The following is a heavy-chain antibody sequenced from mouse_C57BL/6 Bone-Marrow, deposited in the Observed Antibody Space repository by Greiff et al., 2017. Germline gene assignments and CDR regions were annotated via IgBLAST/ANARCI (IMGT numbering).Heavy chain of an antibody. CDR2: IAPNSGGT. CDR3: AREGGLPLYYYAMDY. J-gene: IGHJ4*01. V-gene: IGHV1-72*01. CDR1: GYTFTSYW. D-gene: IGHD2-4*01. Sequence: QVQLQQPGAELVKPGASVKLSCKASGYTFTSYWMHWVKQRPGRGLEWIGRIAPNSGGTKYNEKFKSKATLTVDKPSSTAYMQLSSLTSEDSAVYYCAREGGLPLYYYAMDYWGQGTSVTVSS.